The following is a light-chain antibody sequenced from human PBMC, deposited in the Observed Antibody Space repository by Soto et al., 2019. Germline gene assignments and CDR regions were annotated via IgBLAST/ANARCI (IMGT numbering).Light chain of an antibody. V-gene: IGKV3-20*01. CDR1: QSVSSSY. J-gene: IGKJ1*01. CDR3: QQYGSSPPWT. Sequence: EIVLTQSPGTLSLSPGERATLSCRASQSVSSSYLAWYQQKPGQAPRLLIYGASSRATGIPDRFSGSGSGTDFTLTISSLQSEDFATYYCQQYGSSPPWTFGQGTQVDIK. CDR2: GAS.